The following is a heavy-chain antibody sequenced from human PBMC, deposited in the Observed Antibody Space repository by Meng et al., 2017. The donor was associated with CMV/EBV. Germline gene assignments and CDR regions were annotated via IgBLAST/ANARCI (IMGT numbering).Heavy chain of an antibody. CDR2: IRYDGSNK. CDR3: AKDTNYYGSGSYDY. CDR1: GFTFSSYG. D-gene: IGHD3-10*01. V-gene: IGHV3-30*02. Sequence: GGSLRLSCAASGFTFSSYGMHWVRQAPGKGLEWVAFIRYDGSNKYYADSVKGRFTISRDNSKNTLYLQMNSLRAEDTAVYYCAKDTNYYGSGSYDYWCQGTLVTVSS. J-gene: IGHJ4*02.